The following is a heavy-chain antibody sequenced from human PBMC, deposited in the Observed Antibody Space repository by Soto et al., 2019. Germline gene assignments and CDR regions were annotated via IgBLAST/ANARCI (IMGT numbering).Heavy chain of an antibody. CDR1: GFTFSSYA. CDR2: ISGSGGST. V-gene: IGHV3-23*01. CDR3: EVSSSWLYFDY. Sequence: EVQLLESGGGLVQPGGSLRLSCAASGFTFSSYAMSWVRQAPGKGLEWVSAISGSGGSTYYADSVKGRFTISRDNSKKTLYLQMNSLRAEDTAVYYCEVSSSWLYFDYWGQGTLVTVSS. J-gene: IGHJ4*02. D-gene: IGHD6-13*01.